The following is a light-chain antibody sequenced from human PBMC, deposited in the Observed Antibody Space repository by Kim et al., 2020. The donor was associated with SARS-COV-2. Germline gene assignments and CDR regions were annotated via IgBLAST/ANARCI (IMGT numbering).Light chain of an antibody. CDR2: GAS. CDR1: QSVSSSY. V-gene: IGKV3-20*01. Sequence: LAPGERATLSCRASQSVSSSYLAWYQQKPGQAPRLLIYGASSRATGIPDRFSGSGSGTDFTLTISRLEPEDFAVYYCQQYGSSPKFGQGTKVDIK. J-gene: IGKJ1*01. CDR3: QQYGSSPK.